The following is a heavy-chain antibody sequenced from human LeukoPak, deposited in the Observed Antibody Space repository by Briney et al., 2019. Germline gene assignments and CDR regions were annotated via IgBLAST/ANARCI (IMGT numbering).Heavy chain of an antibody. Sequence: GASVKVSCKASGYTFTSYYMHWVRQAPGQGLEWMGWINPYNGNTNYAQKFQGRVTMTTDTSTSTAYMELRSLRSDDTAVYYCARDSGAYYYDRSGFPNPMDVWGQGTTVTVSS. J-gene: IGHJ6*02. V-gene: IGHV1-18*04. CDR1: GYTFTSYY. CDR2: INPYNGNT. D-gene: IGHD3-22*01. CDR3: ARDSGAYYYDRSGFPNPMDV.